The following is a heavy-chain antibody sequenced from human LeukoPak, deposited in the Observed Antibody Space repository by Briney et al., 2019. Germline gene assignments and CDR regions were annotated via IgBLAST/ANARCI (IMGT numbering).Heavy chain of an antibody. CDR2: IYKDGTT. D-gene: IGHD3-3*01. CDR1: GFTVTNSY. V-gene: IGHV3-66*01. CDR3: ARDFDFWSGYYQLGAFDI. Sequence: GGSLRLSCAASGFTVTNSYMTWVRQAPGKGLEWVAFIYKDGTTSYADSVKGRFTISRDNSKNTLYLQMSSLRAADTAVYYCARDFDFWSGYYQLGAFDIWGQGTMVTVSS. J-gene: IGHJ3*02.